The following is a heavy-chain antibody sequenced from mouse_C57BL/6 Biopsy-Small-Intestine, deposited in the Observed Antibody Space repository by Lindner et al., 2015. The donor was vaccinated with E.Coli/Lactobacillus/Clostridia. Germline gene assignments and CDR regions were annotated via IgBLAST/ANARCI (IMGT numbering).Heavy chain of an antibody. Sequence: VQLQESGPELVKPGASVKMSCKASGYTFTDYNMHWVKQSHGKSLEWIGYINPNNGGTSYNQKFKGKATLTVNKSSSTAYMELRSLTSEDSAVYYCARPIYHGYFDVWGTGTTVTVSS. CDR1: GYTFTDYN. V-gene: IGHV1-22*01. CDR2: INPNNGGT. CDR3: ARPIYHGYFDV. J-gene: IGHJ1*03. D-gene: IGHD6-5*01.